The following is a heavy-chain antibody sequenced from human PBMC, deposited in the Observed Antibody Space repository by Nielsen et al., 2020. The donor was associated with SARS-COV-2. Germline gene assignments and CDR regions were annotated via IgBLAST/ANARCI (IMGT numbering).Heavy chain of an antibody. CDR3: TLLQEHL. V-gene: IGHV3-23*01. Sequence: GGSLRLSCVASGFTFSDYAMTWVRQAPGKGLEWVSTISGSGGGSYHAHSVKGRFAISRDNSKNTLYLQMNSLHQGPIGLPPGTLLQEHLWG. CDR1: GFTFSDYA. CDR2: ISGSGGGS. J-gene: IGHJ6*01.